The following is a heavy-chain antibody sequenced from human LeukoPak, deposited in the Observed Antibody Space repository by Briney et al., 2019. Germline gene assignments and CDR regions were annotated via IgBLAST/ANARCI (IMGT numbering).Heavy chain of an antibody. CDR2: IYHSGST. CDR1: GGSISSGGYY. CDR3: ARVLGVTMDY. Sequence: SQTLSLTFTVSGGSISSGGYYWSWIRQPPGKGLEWIGYIYHSGSTNYNPSLKGRVTISVDTSKNQFSLKLSSVTAADTAVYYCARVLGVTMDYWGQGTLVTVSS. V-gene: IGHV4-30-2*01. D-gene: IGHD3-16*01. J-gene: IGHJ4*02.